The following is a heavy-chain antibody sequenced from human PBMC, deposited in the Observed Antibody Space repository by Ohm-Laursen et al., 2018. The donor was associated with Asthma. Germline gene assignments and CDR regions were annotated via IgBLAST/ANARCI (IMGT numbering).Heavy chain of an antibody. CDR1: GFSFNTYS. V-gene: IGHV3-21*01. Sequence: SLRLSCSASGFSFNTYSMNWVRQAPGKGLEWVSAISSSGSRLLYADSVRGRFTISRDNAKNSLSLQMNSLRAEDTAVYYCARNPTARPFDYWGQGILVTVSS. CDR3: ARNPTARPFDY. D-gene: IGHD6-6*01. J-gene: IGHJ4*02. CDR2: ISSSGSRL.